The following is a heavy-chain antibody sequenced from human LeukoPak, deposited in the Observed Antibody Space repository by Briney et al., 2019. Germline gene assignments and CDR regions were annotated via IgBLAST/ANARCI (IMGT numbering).Heavy chain of an antibody. V-gene: IGHV3-23*01. Sequence: GGSLRLSCAASGFTFSSYAMSWVRQAPGKGLEWVSAISAGGTNTYYADSVKGRFTISRDISKNTLYLQMSSLRAEDTAVYYCAKRSVSATVKTYYFDYWGQGTLVTVSS. J-gene: IGHJ4*02. D-gene: IGHD4-11*01. CDR1: GFTFSSYA. CDR3: AKRSVSATVKTYYFDY. CDR2: ISAGGTNT.